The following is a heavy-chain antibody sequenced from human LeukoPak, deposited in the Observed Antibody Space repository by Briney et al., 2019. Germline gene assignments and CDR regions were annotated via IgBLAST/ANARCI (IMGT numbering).Heavy chain of an antibody. CDR1: GYTFTSYY. D-gene: IGHD2-2*01. CDR2: INTNTGNP. J-gene: IGHJ3*01. Sequence: ASVKVSCKASGYTFTSYYMHWVRQAPGQGLEWMGWINTNTGNPTYAQGFTGRFVFSLDTSVSTAYLQISSLKAEDTAVYYCARDHVKLTSSFRPFDAFDVWGQGTLVTVSS. CDR3: ARDHVKLTSSFRPFDAFDV. V-gene: IGHV7-4-1*02.